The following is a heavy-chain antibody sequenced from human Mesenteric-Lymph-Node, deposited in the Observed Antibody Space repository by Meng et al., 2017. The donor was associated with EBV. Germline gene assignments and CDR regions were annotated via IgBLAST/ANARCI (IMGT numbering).Heavy chain of an antibody. CDR1: GGSISSRNYY. CDR2: IYYSGNT. J-gene: IGHJ5*02. CDR3: VRDIMTTVTTPGGWFDP. V-gene: IGHV4-39*07. D-gene: IGHD4-17*01. Sequence: QQQLEKSGPGLVKPSETLSLTGTVSGGSISSRNYYWYWIRQPPGKGLEWIGSIYYSGNTYYNPSLKSRVSMSVDTSRNQFSLRLYSVTAADTAVYYCVRDIMTTVTTPGGWFDPWGQGTLVTVSS.